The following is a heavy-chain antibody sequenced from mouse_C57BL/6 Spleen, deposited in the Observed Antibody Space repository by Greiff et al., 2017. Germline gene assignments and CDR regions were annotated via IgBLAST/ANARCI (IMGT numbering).Heavy chain of an antibody. CDR1: GYTFTSYW. D-gene: IGHD2-1*01. J-gene: IGHJ4*01. Sequence: QVQLQQPGAELVRPGSSVKLSCKASGYTFTSYWMHWVKQRPIQGLEWIGNIDPSDSETHYNQKFKDKATLTVDKSSSTAYMQLSSLTSEDSAVYYCARDGNYPYAMDYWGQGTSGTVSS. CDR2: IDPSDSET. CDR3: ARDGNYPYAMDY. V-gene: IGHV1-52*01.